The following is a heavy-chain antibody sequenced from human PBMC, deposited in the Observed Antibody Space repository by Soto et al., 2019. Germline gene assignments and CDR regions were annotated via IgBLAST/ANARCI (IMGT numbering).Heavy chain of an antibody. Sequence: PGGSLRLSCAASGFTFTNAWMSWVRQAPGKGLEWVGRIKSKTDGGTTDSAVPVKGRFTISRDDSKNTLYLQMNSLKTEDTAVYYCTTDAYYDTSGYWFWGQGTLVTVSS. CDR2: IKSKTDGGTT. D-gene: IGHD3-22*01. CDR1: GFTFTNAW. J-gene: IGHJ4*02. CDR3: TTDAYYDTSGYWF. V-gene: IGHV3-15*01.